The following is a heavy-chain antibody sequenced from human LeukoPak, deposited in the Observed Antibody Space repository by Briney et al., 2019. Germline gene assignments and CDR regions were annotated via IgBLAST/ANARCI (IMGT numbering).Heavy chain of an antibody. J-gene: IGHJ3*02. CDR2: LTGSGSNT. D-gene: IGHD5-18*01. CDR3: ARTAVEVGGHSDVYDI. CDR1: GFTFSSYA. Sequence: KAGGSLRLSCAASGFTFSSYAMSWVRQAPGKGLQWVSSLTGSGSNTYYADSAKGRFTISRDNTKNSVDLQMNGLRAEDTALYYCARTAVEVGGHSDVYDIWGQGTMVTVSS. V-gene: IGHV3-21*06.